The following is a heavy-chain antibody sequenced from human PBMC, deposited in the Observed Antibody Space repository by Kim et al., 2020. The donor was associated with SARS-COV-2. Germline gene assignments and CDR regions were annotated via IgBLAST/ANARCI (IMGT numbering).Heavy chain of an antibody. CDR3: ARDLSSRLWFGESHFDP. J-gene: IGHJ5*02. Sequence: LKSRVTISVETSKNQFSMKLSSVTAADTAVYYCARDLSSRLWFGESHFDPWGQGTLVTVSS. D-gene: IGHD3-10*01. V-gene: IGHV4-31*02.